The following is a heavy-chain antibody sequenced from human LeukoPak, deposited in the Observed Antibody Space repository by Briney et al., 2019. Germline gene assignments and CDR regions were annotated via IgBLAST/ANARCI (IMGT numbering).Heavy chain of an antibody. Sequence: PSETLSLTCAVSGGSFSGYYWSWIRQPPGKGLEWIGEINHSGSTNYNPSLKSRVTTSVDTSKNQFSLKLSSVPAADTAVYYCARGEVAVVGTVFDYWGQGTLVTVSS. CDR2: INHSGST. D-gene: IGHD6-19*01. V-gene: IGHV4-34*01. J-gene: IGHJ4*02. CDR1: GGSFSGYY. CDR3: ARGEVAVVGTVFDY.